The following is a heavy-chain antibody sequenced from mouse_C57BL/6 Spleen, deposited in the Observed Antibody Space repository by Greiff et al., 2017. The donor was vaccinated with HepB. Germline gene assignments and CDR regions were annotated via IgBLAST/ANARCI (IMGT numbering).Heavy chain of an antibody. D-gene: IGHD1-1*01. CDR2: ISSGGDYI. J-gene: IGHJ4*01. Sequence: EVKLVESGEGLVKPGGSLKLSCAASGFTFSSYAMSWVRQTPEKRLEWVAYISSGGDYIYYADTVKGRFTISRDNARNTLYLQMSSLQSEDTAMYYCTREGGTVVDYAMDYWGQGTSVTVSS. CDR1: GFTFSSYA. CDR3: TREGGTVVDYAMDY. V-gene: IGHV5-9-1*02.